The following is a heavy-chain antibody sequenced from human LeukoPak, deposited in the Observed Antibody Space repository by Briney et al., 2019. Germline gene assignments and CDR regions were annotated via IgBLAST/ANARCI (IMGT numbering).Heavy chain of an antibody. CDR1: GGSISSSSYY. D-gene: IGHD3-22*01. CDR2: IYYSGST. J-gene: IGHJ4*02. V-gene: IGHV4-39*07. CDR3: ARVPNYYDSSGPIRPLDY. Sequence: SETLSLTCTVSGGSISSSSYYWGWIRQPPGKGLEWIGSIYYSGSTYYNPSLKSRVTISVDTSKNQFSLKLSSVTAADTAVYYCARVPNYYDSSGPIRPLDYWGQGTLVTVSS.